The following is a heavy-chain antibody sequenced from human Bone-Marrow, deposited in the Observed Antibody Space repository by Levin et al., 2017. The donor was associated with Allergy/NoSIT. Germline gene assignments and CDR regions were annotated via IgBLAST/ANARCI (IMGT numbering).Heavy chain of an antibody. CDR1: GFTFSSYS. D-gene: IGHD1-26*01. V-gene: IGHV3-48*01. Sequence: GASVKVSCAASGFTFSSYSMNWVRQAPGKGLEWVSYISSSSSTIYYADSVKGRFTISRDNAKNSLYLQMNSLRAEDTAVYYCARATGGATSPIDYWGQGTLVTVSS. CDR3: ARATGGATSPIDY. CDR2: ISSSSSTI. J-gene: IGHJ4*02.